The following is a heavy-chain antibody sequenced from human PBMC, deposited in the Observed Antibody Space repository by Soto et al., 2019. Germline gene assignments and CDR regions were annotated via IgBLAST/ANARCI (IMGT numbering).Heavy chain of an antibody. Sequence: SLRLSCAASGFTFSDYYMDWVRQVPGKGLEWVGRTRNKANSYSPEYAPSVKGRFIISRHDLEDSMYLQMNSLKTEDTAVYYCARDTGGSYDLWGQGALVTVSS. V-gene: IGHV3-72*01. CDR3: ARDTGGSYDL. CDR2: TRNKANSYSP. J-gene: IGHJ5*02. D-gene: IGHD1-26*01. CDR1: GFTFSDYY.